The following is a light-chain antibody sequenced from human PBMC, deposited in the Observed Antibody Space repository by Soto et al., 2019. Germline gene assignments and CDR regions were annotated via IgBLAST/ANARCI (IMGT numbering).Light chain of an antibody. Sequence: DIQMTQSPPSLSASVGDRVTITCQASQDINNYLNWYQQRPGKAPKLLIYDASNLATGVPSRFSGSGSGTHFTFTISSLQPEDFASYYCQQYDNNPFTITFGPGTKVDIK. V-gene: IGKV1-33*01. CDR1: QDINNY. CDR2: DAS. J-gene: IGKJ3*01. CDR3: QQYDNNPFTIT.